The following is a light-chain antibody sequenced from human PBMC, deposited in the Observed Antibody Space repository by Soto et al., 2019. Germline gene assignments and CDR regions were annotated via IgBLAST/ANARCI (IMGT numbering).Light chain of an antibody. Sequence: EIAMTQSPATLSVSPGERATLSCRASQSVSSNLAWYQQKPGQAPRLLIYGASTRATGIPARFSGSGSGTGFTLTISSLQSEDFAVYYCQQYNNWPPLFGGGTKVDIK. V-gene: IGKV3-15*01. CDR3: QQYNNWPPL. CDR1: QSVSSN. J-gene: IGKJ4*01. CDR2: GAS.